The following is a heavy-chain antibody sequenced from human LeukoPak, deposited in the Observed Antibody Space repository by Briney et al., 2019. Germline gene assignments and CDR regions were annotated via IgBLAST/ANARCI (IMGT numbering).Heavy chain of an antibody. J-gene: IGHJ4*02. CDR2: INTDGSST. V-gene: IGHV3-74*01. CDR1: GFTFSNQW. Sequence: PGGSLRLSCAASGFTFSNQWMNWVRQGPGKGLVWVSRINTDGSSTAYADSVKGRFTISRDNAKNTLYLQMNSLKNEDTAVYYCAKDRVRNSFDSWGQGTLVTVSS. D-gene: IGHD1-14*01. CDR3: AKDRVRNSFDS.